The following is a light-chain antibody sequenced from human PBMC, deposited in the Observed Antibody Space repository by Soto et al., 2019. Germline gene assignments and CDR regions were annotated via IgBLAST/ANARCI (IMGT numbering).Light chain of an antibody. CDR2: GAS. CDR3: QQYGSSSWT. CDR1: QRVSSSY. Sequence: EIVLTQSPGTLSLSPGERATLSCRASQRVSSSYLAWYQQKPGQAPRLRIYGASSRATGIPDRFSGSGSETDFTLTISRLEPEDFAVYYCQQYGSSSWTFGQGTKVEIK. V-gene: IGKV3-20*01. J-gene: IGKJ1*01.